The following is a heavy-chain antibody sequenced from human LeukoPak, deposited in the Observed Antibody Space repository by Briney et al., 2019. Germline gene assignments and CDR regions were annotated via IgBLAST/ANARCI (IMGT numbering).Heavy chain of an antibody. CDR2: ISSNGIST. D-gene: IGHD2-8*01. Sequence: PGGSLRLSCVVSGFSFSSHGMHWVRQAPGKGLEDVSAISSNGISTFYANSVKGRFTVSRDDSKNTVYLQMGSLRAEDMAVYYCVKWTNYYFALWGRDTLVTVSS. CDR1: GFSFSSHG. CDR3: VKWTNYYFAL. V-gene: IGHV3-64*01. J-gene: IGHJ2*01.